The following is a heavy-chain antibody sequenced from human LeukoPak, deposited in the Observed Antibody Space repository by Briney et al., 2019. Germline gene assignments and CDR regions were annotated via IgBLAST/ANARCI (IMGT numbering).Heavy chain of an antibody. CDR2: FDPEDGET. J-gene: IGHJ4*02. V-gene: IGHV1-24*01. Sequence: ASVKVSCKVSGYTLTELSMHWVRQAPGKGLEWMGGFDPEDGETIYAQKFQGRVTMTEDTSTDTAYMELSSLRSGDTAVYYCATVGADSSGYYYVFDYWGQGTLVTVSS. D-gene: IGHD3-22*01. CDR1: GYTLTELS. CDR3: ATVGADSSGYYYVFDY.